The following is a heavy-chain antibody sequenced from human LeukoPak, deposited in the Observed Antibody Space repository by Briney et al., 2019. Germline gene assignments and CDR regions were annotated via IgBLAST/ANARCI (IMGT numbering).Heavy chain of an antibody. CDR3: ARDLAYSRLDY. Sequence: GGSLRLSCAVSGLTFSSSWVDWVRQAPGKGLEWVASINPEGSEKYSADSVKGRFTISRDNAKNSLYLQMDSLRVEDTAFYYCARDLAYSRLDYWGQGMLVTVSS. J-gene: IGHJ4*02. CDR1: GLTFSSSW. D-gene: IGHD5-18*01. V-gene: IGHV3-7*01. CDR2: INPEGSEK.